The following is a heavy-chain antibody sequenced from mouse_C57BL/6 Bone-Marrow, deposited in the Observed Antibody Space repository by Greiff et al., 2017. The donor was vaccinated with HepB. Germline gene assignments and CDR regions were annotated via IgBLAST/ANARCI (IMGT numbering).Heavy chain of an antibody. J-gene: IGHJ4*01. D-gene: IGHD2-5*01. CDR1: GFTFSSYT. V-gene: IGHV5-9*01. Sequence: DVMLVESGGGLVKPGGSLKLSCAASGFTFSSYTMSWVRQTPEKRLEWVATISGGGGNTYYPDSVKGRFTISRDNAKNTLYLQMSSLRSEDTALYYCARGAYYSNYGAMDYWGQGTSVTVSS. CDR3: ARGAYYSNYGAMDY. CDR2: ISGGGGNT.